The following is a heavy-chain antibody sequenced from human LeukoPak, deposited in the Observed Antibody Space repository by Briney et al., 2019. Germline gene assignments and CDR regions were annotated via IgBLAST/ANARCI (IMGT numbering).Heavy chain of an antibody. J-gene: IGHJ4*02. D-gene: IGHD4-17*01. V-gene: IGHV3-48*03. CDR2: ISSSGSTI. CDR3: ANDYGDYVGY. Sequence: PGGSLRLSCAASGFTFSSYEMNWVRQAPGKGLEWVSYISSSGSTIYYADSVKGRFTISRDNAKNSLYLQMNSLRAEDTAVYYCANDYGDYVGYWGPGTLVTVSS. CDR1: GFTFSSYE.